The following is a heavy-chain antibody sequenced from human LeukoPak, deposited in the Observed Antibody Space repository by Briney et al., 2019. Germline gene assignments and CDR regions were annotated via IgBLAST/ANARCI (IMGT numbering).Heavy chain of an antibody. CDR3: TRELWPADY. CDR2: IDQDGSAK. CDR1: GFTFTSYY. D-gene: IGHD3-16*01. J-gene: IGHJ4*02. V-gene: IGHV3-7*01. Sequence: PGGSLRLSCEASGFTFTSYYMGWVRQAPGRGLEWVADIDQDGSAKYYVDSVKGRFTISRDNVKHSVYLQMNNLRVEDTAVYYYTRELWPADYWGQGILVTVSS.